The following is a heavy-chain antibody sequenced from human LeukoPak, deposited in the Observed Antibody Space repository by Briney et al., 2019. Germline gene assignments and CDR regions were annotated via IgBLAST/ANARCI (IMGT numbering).Heavy chain of an antibody. Sequence: GGSLRLSCAASGFTSSDYYMSWIRQAPGKGLEWVSYISATTGYTNYADSVKGRFTISRDNAKNSLYLQMNTLRAEDTAVYYCARDPQNSVYTYSDFWGQGTLVTVPS. CDR2: ISATTGYT. V-gene: IGHV3-11*05. D-gene: IGHD5/OR15-5a*01. J-gene: IGHJ4*02. CDR1: GFTSSDYY. CDR3: ARDPQNSVYTYSDF.